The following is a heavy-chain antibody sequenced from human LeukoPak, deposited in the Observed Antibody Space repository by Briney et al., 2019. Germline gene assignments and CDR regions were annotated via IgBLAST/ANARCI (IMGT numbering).Heavy chain of an antibody. V-gene: IGHV4-31*03. CDR3: AREWQQLEMGFDY. D-gene: IGHD6-13*01. CDR1: GGSISSGGHY. CDR2: IYYSGST. J-gene: IGHJ4*02. Sequence: SETLSLTCTVSGGSISSGGHYWSWIRQHPGKGLEWIGYIYYSGSTYYNPSLKSRVTISVDTSKNQFSLKLSSVTAADTAVYYCAREWQQLEMGFDYWGQGTLVTVSS.